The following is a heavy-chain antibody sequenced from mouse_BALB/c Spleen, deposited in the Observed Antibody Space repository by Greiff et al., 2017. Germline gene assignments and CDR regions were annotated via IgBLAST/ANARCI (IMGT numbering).Heavy chain of an antibody. V-gene: IGHV3-2*02. D-gene: IGHD1-1*01. Sequence: EVKLMESGPGLVKPSQSLSLTCTVTGYSITSDYAWNWIRQFPGIKLEWMGYISYSGSTSYNPSLKSRISITRDTSKNQFFLQLNSVTTEDTATYYCAENYYYGSSYRSWFAYWGQGTLVTVSA. J-gene: IGHJ3*01. CDR2: ISYSGST. CDR1: GYSITSDYA. CDR3: AENYYYGSSYRSWFAY.